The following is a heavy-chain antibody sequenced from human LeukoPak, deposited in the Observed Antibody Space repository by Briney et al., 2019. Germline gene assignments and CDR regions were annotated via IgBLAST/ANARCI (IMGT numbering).Heavy chain of an antibody. CDR1: GFTFSSYA. CDR3: AKDNTLDYYDSSGVFDY. J-gene: IGHJ4*02. CDR2: ISGCGGST. D-gene: IGHD3-22*01. V-gene: IGHV3-23*01. Sequence: PGGSLRLSCAASGFTFSSYAMSWVRQAPGKGLEWVSAISGCGGSTYYADSAKGRFTISRDNSKNTLYLQMNSLRAEDTAVYYCAKDNTLDYYDSSGVFDYWGQGTLVTVSS.